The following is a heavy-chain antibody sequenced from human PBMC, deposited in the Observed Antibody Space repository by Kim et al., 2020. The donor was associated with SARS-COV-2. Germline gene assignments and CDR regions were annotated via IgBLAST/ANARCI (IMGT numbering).Heavy chain of an antibody. CDR2: IYYSGST. Sequence: SETLSLTCTVSGGSISSYYWSWIRQPPGKGLEWIGYIYYSGSTNYNPSRKSRVTISVDTSKNQFSLKLSSVTAADTAVYYCARGIWEVRGVRSGVDVWGQGTTVTVSS. CDR3: ARGIWEVRGVRSGVDV. D-gene: IGHD3-10*01. J-gene: IGHJ6*02. CDR1: GGSISSYY. V-gene: IGHV4-59*13.